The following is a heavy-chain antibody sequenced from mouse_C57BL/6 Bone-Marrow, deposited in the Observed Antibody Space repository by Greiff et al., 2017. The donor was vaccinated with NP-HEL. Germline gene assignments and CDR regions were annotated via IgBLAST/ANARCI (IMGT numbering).Heavy chain of an antibody. D-gene: IGHD1-1*01. V-gene: IGHV5-17*01. CDR1: GFTFSDYG. Sequence: EVQLVESGGGLVKPGGSLKLSCAASGFTFSDYGMHWVRQAPEKGLEWVAYISSGSSTIYYADTVKGRFTISRDNAKNTLFLQMTSLRSEDTAMYYCASPHYYVSSSYAMDYWGQGTSVTVSS. CDR3: ASPHYYVSSSYAMDY. CDR2: ISSGSSTI. J-gene: IGHJ4*01.